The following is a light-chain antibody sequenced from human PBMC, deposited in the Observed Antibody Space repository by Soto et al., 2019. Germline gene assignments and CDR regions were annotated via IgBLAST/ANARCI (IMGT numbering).Light chain of an antibody. Sequence: DLQMTQSPSSLSASVGDRVPITCRASQSISSFLHWYQEKPGKAPKLLIYAASTLQSGVPSRFSGSGSGTDFTLTISSLQPEDCSTYYCQQSYSTPWTFGQGTKVEIK. J-gene: IGKJ1*01. CDR2: AAS. V-gene: IGKV1-39*01. CDR3: QQSYSTPWT. CDR1: QSISSF.